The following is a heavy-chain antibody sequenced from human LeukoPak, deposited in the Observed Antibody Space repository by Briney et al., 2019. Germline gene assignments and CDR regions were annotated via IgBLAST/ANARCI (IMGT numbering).Heavy chain of an antibody. CDR2: IWYDGSNK. Sequence: PGGSLRLSCAASGFTFSSYGMHWVRQAPGKGLEWVAVIWYDGSNKYYADSVKGRFTISRDNSKNTLYLQMNSLRAEDTAVYYCARQKVGATPLDYWGQGTLVTVSS. CDR3: ARQKVGATPLDY. J-gene: IGHJ4*02. V-gene: IGHV3-33*01. CDR1: GFTFSSYG. D-gene: IGHD1-26*01.